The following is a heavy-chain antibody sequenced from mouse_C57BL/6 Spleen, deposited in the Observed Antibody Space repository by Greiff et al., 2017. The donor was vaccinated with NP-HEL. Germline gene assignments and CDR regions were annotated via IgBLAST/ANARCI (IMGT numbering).Heavy chain of an antibody. J-gene: IGHJ3*01. V-gene: IGHV1-26*01. CDR3: AKAELGKEGFAY. D-gene: IGHD4-1*01. CDR2: INPNNGGT. CDR1: GYTFTDYY. Sequence: EVQGVESGPELVKPGASVKISCKASGYTFTDYYMNWVKQSHGKSLEWIGDINPNNGGTSYNQKFKGKATLTVDKSSSTAYMELRSLTSEDSAVYYCAKAELGKEGFAYWGQGTLVTVSA.